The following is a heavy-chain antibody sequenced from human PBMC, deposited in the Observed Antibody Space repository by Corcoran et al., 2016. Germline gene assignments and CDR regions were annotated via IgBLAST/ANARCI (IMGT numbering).Heavy chain of an antibody. J-gene: IGHJ6*02. CDR2: IWYDGSNK. Sequence: QVQLVESGGGVVQPGRSLRLSCAASGFTFSSYGMHWVRQAPGKGLGWVAVIWYDGSNKYYADSVKGRFTISRDNSKNTLYLQMNSLRAEDTAVYYCARDLYAAAGTSYYYYGMDVWGQGTTVTVSS. D-gene: IGHD6-13*01. CDR3: ARDLYAAAGTSYYYYGMDV. CDR1: GFTFSSYG. V-gene: IGHV3-33*01.